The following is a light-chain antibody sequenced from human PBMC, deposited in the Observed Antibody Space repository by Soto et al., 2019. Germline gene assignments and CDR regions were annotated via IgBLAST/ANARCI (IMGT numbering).Light chain of an antibody. CDR1: QSLLHITGETF. CDR2: EVS. V-gene: IGKV2D-29*02. CDR3: MQSTQLPPT. Sequence: DVVMTQTPLSLSVAPGQPASISCKSSQSLLHITGETFLFWYLQKPGQSPQLLIYEVSTRVSGVPDRFIGSGSGRDFILEISRVETDDVGIYYCMQSTQLPPTFGQGTRLGIE. J-gene: IGKJ5*01.